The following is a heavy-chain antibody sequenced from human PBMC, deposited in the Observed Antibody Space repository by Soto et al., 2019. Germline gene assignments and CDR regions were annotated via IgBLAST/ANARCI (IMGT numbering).Heavy chain of an antibody. CDR2: IYHSGST. CDR3: ARLFSNFWHYFES. Sequence: SETLSLTCAVSGGSIRSGGYSWSWIRQPPGKGLEWIGSIYHSGSTYYSPSLRSRATISVDRSKNQFSLKLSSVTAADTAVYYCARLFSNFWHYFESWGQGTLVTVSS. CDR1: GGSIRSGGYS. D-gene: IGHD1-7*01. V-gene: IGHV4-30-2*01. J-gene: IGHJ4*02.